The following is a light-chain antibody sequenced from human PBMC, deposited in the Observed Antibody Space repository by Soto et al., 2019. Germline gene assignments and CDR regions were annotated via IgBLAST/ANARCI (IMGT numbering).Light chain of an antibody. V-gene: IGLV1-40*01. CDR1: TSNIGAGYD. Sequence: QSVLTQLPSVSGAPGQRVTLSCSGSTSNIGAGYDVHWYQQLPGTAPKLLIYGNSNRPSGVPERFSGSKSGTSASLAITGLQAEDEADYYCQSYDNSVSGWVFGGGTKLTVL. J-gene: IGLJ3*02. CDR2: GNS. CDR3: QSYDNSVSGWV.